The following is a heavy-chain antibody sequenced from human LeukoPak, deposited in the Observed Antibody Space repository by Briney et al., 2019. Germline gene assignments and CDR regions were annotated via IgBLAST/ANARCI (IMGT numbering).Heavy chain of an antibody. CDR1: GYKLTDNW. V-gene: IGHV1-2*02. CDR3: AREMGYYGSGPLSYYYYYMDV. CDR2: INTKTGAT. Sequence: ASVKVSCKAFGYKLTDNWIHWVRQAPGQGLEWMGWINTKTGATNIAQKFQGRVTMTRDTSVNTAYIEVSRLTSDDTAVYFCAREMGYYGSGPLSYYYYYMDVWGKGTTVTISS. D-gene: IGHD3-10*01. J-gene: IGHJ6*03.